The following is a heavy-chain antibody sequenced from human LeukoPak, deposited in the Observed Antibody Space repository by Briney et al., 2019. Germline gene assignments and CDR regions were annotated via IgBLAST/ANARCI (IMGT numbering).Heavy chain of an antibody. CDR1: GFTFSTYG. J-gene: IGHJ4*02. D-gene: IGHD5-12*01. V-gene: IGHV3-30*18. Sequence: GGSLRLSCAASGFTFSTYGMHWVRQAPGKGLEWVAVISYDGNSKNYAASVKGRFTISRDNSKNTLYLQMNSLRGEDTAVYYCAKRNRGYDLGIDYWGQGTLVTVSS. CDR2: ISYDGNSK. CDR3: AKRNRGYDLGIDY.